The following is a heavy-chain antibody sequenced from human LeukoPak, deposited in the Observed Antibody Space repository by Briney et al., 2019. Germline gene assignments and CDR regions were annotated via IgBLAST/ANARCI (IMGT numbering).Heavy chain of an antibody. V-gene: IGHV3-23*01. J-gene: IGHJ2*01. CDR1: GFTFKSYA. D-gene: IGHD2-2*01. CDR3: ARLMFVAVGYWYFDL. CDR2: LSGSGGSP. Sequence: PGGSLRLSCAASGFTFKSYAMSWVRQAPGKGLEWISALSGSGGSPYDADAVKGRFIISRDNARNSLYLQMNSLRADDTAVYYCARLMFVAVGYWYFDLWGRGTLVTVSS.